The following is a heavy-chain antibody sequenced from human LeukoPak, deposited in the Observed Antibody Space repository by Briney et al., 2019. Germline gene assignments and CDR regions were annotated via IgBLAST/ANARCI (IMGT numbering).Heavy chain of an antibody. Sequence: ASVKVSCKASGYTFTGYYMHWVRQAPGQGLEWMGGINRNSGGTNYAQKFQGRVTMTRDTSISTAYMELSRLRSDDTAEYYCARGSSWIQLWSLDYWGQGTLVTVSS. D-gene: IGHD5-18*01. V-gene: IGHV1-2*02. CDR2: INRNSGGT. CDR1: GYTFTGYY. CDR3: ARGSSWIQLWSLDY. J-gene: IGHJ4*02.